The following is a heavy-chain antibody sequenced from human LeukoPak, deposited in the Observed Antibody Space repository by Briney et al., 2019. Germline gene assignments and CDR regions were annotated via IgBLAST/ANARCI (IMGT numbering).Heavy chain of an antibody. D-gene: IGHD6-13*01. CDR1: GYTFTSYY. CDR3: ARQYSSSPETFGY. V-gene: IGHV1-46*01. J-gene: IGHJ4*02. CDR2: INPSGGST. Sequence: ASVKVSCKASGYTFTSYYMHWVRQAPGQGLEWMGIINPSGGSTSYAQKFQGRVAMTRDTSTSTVYMELSSLGSGDTAVYYCARQYSSSPETFGYWGQGTLVTVSS.